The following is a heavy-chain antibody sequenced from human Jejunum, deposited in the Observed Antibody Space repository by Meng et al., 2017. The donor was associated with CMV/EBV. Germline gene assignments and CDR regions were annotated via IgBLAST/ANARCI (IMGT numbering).Heavy chain of an antibody. J-gene: IGHJ4*02. CDR2: LDYGGGRT. Sequence: GLTFSGSAMGWVRQAPGKGLDWVAGLDYGGGRTYYGDSVKGRFIISRDNSQNRVYLQMTSLRDEDTAIYYCARDLGYISAFDVWGQGTLVTVSS. V-gene: IGHV3-23*01. CDR3: ARDLGYISAFDV. D-gene: IGHD5-18*01. CDR1: GLTFSGSA.